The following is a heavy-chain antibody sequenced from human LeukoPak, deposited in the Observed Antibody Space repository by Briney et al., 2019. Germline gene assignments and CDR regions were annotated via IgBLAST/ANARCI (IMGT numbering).Heavy chain of an antibody. CDR1: GFTFSSYW. Sequence: HAGGSLRLSCAASGFTFSSYWMSWVRRAPGKGLEWVANIKQDGSEKYYVDSVKGRFTISRDNSKNTLYLQMNSLRAEDTAVYYCAKEPSTIFGVNDAFDIWGQGTMVTVSS. D-gene: IGHD3-3*01. CDR2: IKQDGSEK. J-gene: IGHJ3*02. CDR3: AKEPSTIFGVNDAFDI. V-gene: IGHV3-7*03.